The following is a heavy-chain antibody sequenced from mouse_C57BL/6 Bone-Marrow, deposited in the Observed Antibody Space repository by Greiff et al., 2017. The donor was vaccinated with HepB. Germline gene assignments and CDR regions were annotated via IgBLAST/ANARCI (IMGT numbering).Heavy chain of an antibody. Sequence: VQLQQPGAELVKPGASVKLSCKASGYTFTSYWMHWVKQRPGQGLEWIGMIHPNSGSTNYNEKFKSKATLTVDKSSSTAYMQLSSLTSEDSAVYYCARRSPYCGSDYWGQGTTLTVSS. V-gene: IGHV1-64*01. CDR2: IHPNSGST. J-gene: IGHJ2*01. D-gene: IGHD1-1*01. CDR3: ARRSPYCGSDY. CDR1: GYTFTSYW.